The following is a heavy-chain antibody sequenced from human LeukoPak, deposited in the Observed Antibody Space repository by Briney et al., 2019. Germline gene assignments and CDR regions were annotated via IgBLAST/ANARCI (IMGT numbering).Heavy chain of an antibody. J-gene: IGHJ4*02. CDR3: AKGYCSGGSCHYYFDC. CDR2: VSSNGGST. CDR1: GFTFSSYA. D-gene: IGHD2-15*01. Sequence: GGSLRLSCAASGFTFSSYAMHWVRQAPGPGLEYVSAVSSNGGSTYYANSVKGRFTISRDNSKNTLYLQMGSLRAEDMAVYYCAKGYCSGGSCHYYFDCWGQGTLVTVSS. V-gene: IGHV3-64*01.